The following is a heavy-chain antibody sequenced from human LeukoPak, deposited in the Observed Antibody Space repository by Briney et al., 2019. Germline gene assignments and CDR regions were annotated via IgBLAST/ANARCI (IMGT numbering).Heavy chain of an antibody. V-gene: IGHV3-74*01. CDR3: ARDAVDTANAV. Sequence: GGSLRLSCAASGFTFSSYWMSWVRQAPGKGLVWVSHINSDGSITSYADSVKGRFTISRDNAKNTLYLQMNSLRAEDTAVYYCARDAVDTANAVWGQGTTVTVSS. CDR2: INSDGSIT. D-gene: IGHD5-18*01. CDR1: GFTFSSYW. J-gene: IGHJ6*02.